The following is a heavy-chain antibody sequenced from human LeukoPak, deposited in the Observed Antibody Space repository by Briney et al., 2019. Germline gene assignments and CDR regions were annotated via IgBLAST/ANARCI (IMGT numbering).Heavy chain of an antibody. CDR1: GDSVSSNSAA. Sequence: SQTLSLTCAISGDSVSSNSAAWNWIRQSPSRGLEWLGRTYYRSKWYNDYAVSVKSRITINPDTSKNQFSLQLNSVTPEDTAVYYCARVSAAAAGSNYYYYYYMDVWGKGTTVTVSS. CDR2: TYYRSKWYN. D-gene: IGHD6-13*01. V-gene: IGHV6-1*01. J-gene: IGHJ6*03. CDR3: ARVSAAAAGSNYYYYYYMDV.